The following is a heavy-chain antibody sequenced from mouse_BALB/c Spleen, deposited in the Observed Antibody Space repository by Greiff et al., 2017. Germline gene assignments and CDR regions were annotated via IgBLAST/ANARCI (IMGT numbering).Heavy chain of an antibody. D-gene: IGHD2-12*01. CDR3: ASSYDYYAMDY. CDR1: GFSLTSYG. CDR2: IWAGGST. Sequence: VQGVESGPGLVAPSQSLSITCTVSGFSLTSYGVHWVRQPPGKGLEWLGVIWAGGSTNYNSALMSRLSISKDNSKSQVFLKMNSLQTDDTAMYYCASSYDYYAMDYWGQGTSVTVSS. J-gene: IGHJ4*01. V-gene: IGHV2-9*02.